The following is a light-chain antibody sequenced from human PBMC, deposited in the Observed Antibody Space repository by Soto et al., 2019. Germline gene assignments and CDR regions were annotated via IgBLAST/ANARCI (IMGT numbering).Light chain of an antibody. J-gene: IGLJ1*01. CDR3: SSYTSTSTYV. CDR1: SSDVGTYNR. CDR2: DVS. Sequence: QSVLTQPPSVSGSPGQSVAISCTGTSSDVGTYNRVSWYQQPPGTAPRLMIFDVSNRPSGVPDRFSGSKSGNTASLTIPGLQAEDEADYYCSSYTSTSTYVFGTGTKSPS. V-gene: IGLV2-18*02.